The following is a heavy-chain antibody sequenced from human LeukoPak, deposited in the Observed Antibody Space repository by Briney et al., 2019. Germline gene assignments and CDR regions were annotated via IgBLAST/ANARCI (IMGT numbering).Heavy chain of an antibody. Sequence: SETLSLTCTVSGGSIISSSYYWGWIRQPPGKGLEWIGYISYSGSTKYNPSLKSRVTISVDTSKTQFSLELSSVTAADTAVYFCARTRYCSSTSCYMDYWGQGILVTVSS. CDR3: ARTRYCSSTSCYMDY. D-gene: IGHD2-2*02. CDR2: ISYSGST. V-gene: IGHV4-61*05. CDR1: GGSIISSSYY. J-gene: IGHJ4*02.